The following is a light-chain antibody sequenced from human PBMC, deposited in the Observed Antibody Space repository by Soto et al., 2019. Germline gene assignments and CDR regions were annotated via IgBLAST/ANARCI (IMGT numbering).Light chain of an antibody. CDR1: QSVRSN. V-gene: IGKV3-15*01. J-gene: IGKJ1*01. Sequence: EIVMTQSPVTLSVSSGERANLSCRASQSVRSNLAWYQQKPGQAPSLLIYGAFTRATGILTRFSGTGSGTEFTLTISSLQSEEFALYYCQQYNDWPLTFGHGTKVDTK. CDR2: GAF. CDR3: QQYNDWPLT.